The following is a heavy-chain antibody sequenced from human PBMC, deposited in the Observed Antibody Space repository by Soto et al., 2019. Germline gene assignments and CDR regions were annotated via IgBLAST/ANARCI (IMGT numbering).Heavy chain of an antibody. CDR2: INPNSGGT. Sequence: ASVKVSCKASGYTFTGYYMHWVRQAPGQGLEWMGWINPNSGGTNYAQKFQGRVTMTRDTSISTAYMELSRLRSDDTAVYYCARERGVLYYYDSSGFGRYFDYWGQGTLVTVSS. CDR3: ARERGVLYYYDSSGFGRYFDY. D-gene: IGHD3-22*01. V-gene: IGHV1-2*02. J-gene: IGHJ4*02. CDR1: GYTFTGYY.